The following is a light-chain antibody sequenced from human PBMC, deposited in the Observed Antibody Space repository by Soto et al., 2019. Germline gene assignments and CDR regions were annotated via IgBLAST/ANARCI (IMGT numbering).Light chain of an antibody. Sequence: DIQMTQSPSVVSASVGDRVTITCRASQGIGNYLAWVQQRPGEVPKRLIYAACNLHSGVPSRFSGSGSGTEFTLTISSLQPEDFATYYCLQHRSYPFTFGQGTELDI. CDR3: LQHRSYPFT. J-gene: IGKJ2*01. CDR1: QGIGNY. V-gene: IGKV1-17*03. CDR2: AAC.